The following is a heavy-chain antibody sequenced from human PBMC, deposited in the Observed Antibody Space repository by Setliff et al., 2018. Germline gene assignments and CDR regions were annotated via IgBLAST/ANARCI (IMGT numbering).Heavy chain of an antibody. CDR1: GGSISSSSYY. Sequence: SETLSLTCTVSGGSISSSSYYWGWIRQPPGKGLEWIGSIYSSGTTKYNPSLKSRVTISVDTSKRQFSLNLLSVTAADTAVYYCARMSRYSEFWSGYAEDYYSSYIDVWGTGATVTVSS. V-gene: IGHV4-39*07. J-gene: IGHJ6*03. CDR2: IYSSGTT. D-gene: IGHD3-3*01. CDR3: ARMSRYSEFWSGYAEDYYSSYIDV.